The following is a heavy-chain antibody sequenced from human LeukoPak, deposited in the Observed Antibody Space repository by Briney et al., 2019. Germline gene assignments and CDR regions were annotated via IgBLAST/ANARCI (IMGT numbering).Heavy chain of an antibody. D-gene: IGHD2/OR15-2a*01. CDR2: IWYDGSNK. CDR3: ARDFSSFCGMDV. CDR1: GFTFSSYV. V-gene: IGHV3-33*01. Sequence: GRSLRLSCAASGFTFSSYVMHWVRQAPGKGLEWVAVIWYDGSNKYYADSVKGRFTISRDNSKNTLYLQMNSLRAEDTAVYYCARDFSSFCGMDVWGQGTTVTVSS. J-gene: IGHJ6*02.